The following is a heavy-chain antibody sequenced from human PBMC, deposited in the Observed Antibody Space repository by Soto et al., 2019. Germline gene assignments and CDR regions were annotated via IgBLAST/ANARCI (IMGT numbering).Heavy chain of an antibody. D-gene: IGHD4-17*01. Sequence: QVQLVQSGAEVKKPGSSVRVSCKASGGTLRNYGISWVRQAPGQGLEWMGGIIPVFSTANYAQKFQGRVTITADEYTSTVYMDVTSLRSEDTAVYYCSRGDATKIVVTTYYGMDVWGQGTTVTVSS. CDR3: SRGDATKIVVTTYYGMDV. CDR1: GGTLRNYG. J-gene: IGHJ6*02. V-gene: IGHV1-69*12. CDR2: IIPVFSTA.